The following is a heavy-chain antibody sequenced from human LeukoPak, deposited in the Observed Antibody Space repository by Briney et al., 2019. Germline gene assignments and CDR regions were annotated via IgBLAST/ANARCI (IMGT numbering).Heavy chain of an antibody. D-gene: IGHD3-10*01. V-gene: IGHV4-30-4*01. J-gene: IGHJ6*02. CDR3: ARDWNYYVSGSDYGMDV. CDR2: IYYSGST. CDR1: GGSISSGDFY. Sequence: SETLSLTCTVSGGSISSGDFYWSWIRQPPGKGLGWIGYIYYSGSTFHNPSLKSRVTISVDTSKNQFSLKLSSVTAADTAVYYCARDWNYYVSGSDYGMDVWGQGTTVTVSS.